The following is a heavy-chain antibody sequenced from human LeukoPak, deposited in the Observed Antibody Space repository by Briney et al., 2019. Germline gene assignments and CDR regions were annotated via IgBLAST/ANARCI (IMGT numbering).Heavy chain of an antibody. CDR2: ISYGGSNK. D-gene: IGHD3-10*01. CDR1: GFTFSSYG. CDR3: AKDLSSGWQLWFGELLPNAFDI. J-gene: IGHJ3*02. V-gene: IGHV3-30*18. Sequence: GGSLRLSCAASGFTFSSYGMHWVRQAPGKGLEWVAVISYGGSNKYYADSVKGRFTISRDNSKNTLYLQMNSLRAEDTAVYYCAKDLSSGWQLWFGELLPNAFDIWGQGTMVTVSS.